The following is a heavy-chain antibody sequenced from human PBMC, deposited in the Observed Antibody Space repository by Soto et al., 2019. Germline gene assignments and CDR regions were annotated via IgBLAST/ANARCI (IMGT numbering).Heavy chain of an antibody. CDR1: GGTFSTYT. D-gene: IGHD4-17*01. V-gene: IGHV1-69*08. Sequence: QVQLVQSGAEVKKPGSSVTVSCKATGGTFSTYTTNWVRQAPGQGLEWMGRIIPSLGVASYAPRFLGRVRLTADKSTNTAFMELARLESEDTAIYYCARERPYDYGDVTNWFDPWGQGTLVTVSS. CDR3: ARERPYDYGDVTNWFDP. CDR2: IIPSLGVA. J-gene: IGHJ5*02.